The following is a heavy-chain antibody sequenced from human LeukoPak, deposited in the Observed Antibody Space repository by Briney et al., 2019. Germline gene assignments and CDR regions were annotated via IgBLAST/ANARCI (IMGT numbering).Heavy chain of an antibody. V-gene: IGHV1-18*01. D-gene: IGHD3-10*01. CDR2: INPNSGGT. Sequence: GASVKVSCKTSGYTFTSYDINWVRQATGQGLEWMGWINPNSGGTNYAQKLQGRVTMTTDTSTSTAYMELRSLRSEDTAVYYCALRPSSRFGELFINWFDPWGQGTLVTVSS. CDR1: GYTFTSYD. CDR3: ALRPSSRFGELFINWFDP. J-gene: IGHJ5*02.